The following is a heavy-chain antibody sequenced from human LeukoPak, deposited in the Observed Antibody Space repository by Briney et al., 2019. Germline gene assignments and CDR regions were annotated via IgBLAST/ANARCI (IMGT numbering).Heavy chain of an antibody. CDR1: GFTFDDYA. CDR3: AKASPGYYYGMDV. Sequence: PGRSLRLSCAASGFTFDDYAMHWVRHAPGKGLEWVSGISWNSGSIGYADSVKGRFTISRDNAKNSLYLQMNSLRAEDTALYYCAKASPGYYYGMDVWGQGTTVTVSS. J-gene: IGHJ6*02. CDR2: ISWNSGSI. V-gene: IGHV3-9*01.